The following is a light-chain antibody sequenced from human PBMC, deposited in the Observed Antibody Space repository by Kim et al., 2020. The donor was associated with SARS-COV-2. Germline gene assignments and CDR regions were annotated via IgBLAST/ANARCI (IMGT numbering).Light chain of an antibody. CDR3: QSYDSSLSGSYV. CDR1: SSTMGAGYD. V-gene: IGLV1-40*01. J-gene: IGLJ1*01. Sequence: VTTACTGGSSTMGAGYDVHWTQPLPGPAPKLLIDGNSNRPSGVPDRFSGSKSGTSASLAITGLQAEDEADYYCQSYDSSLSGSYVFGTGTKVTVL. CDR2: GNS.